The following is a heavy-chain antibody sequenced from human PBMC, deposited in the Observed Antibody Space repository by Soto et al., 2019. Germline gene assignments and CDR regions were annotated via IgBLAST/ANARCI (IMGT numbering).Heavy chain of an antibody. CDR1: GYSFSSHA. V-gene: IGHV1-69*06. D-gene: IGHD6-13*01. J-gene: IGHJ4*02. Sequence: QVQLEQSGSEVKKSGSSVKVSCKASGYSFSSHAITWVRQAPGQGLEWMGGIIPVFGTPSYAQKLQGRVTISADKSTNTSSLELRSLRSEDTAVYYCARGGALSTSWYWGDGLDSWGQGTQVTVSS. CDR2: IIPVFGTP. CDR3: ARGGALSTSWYWGDGLDS.